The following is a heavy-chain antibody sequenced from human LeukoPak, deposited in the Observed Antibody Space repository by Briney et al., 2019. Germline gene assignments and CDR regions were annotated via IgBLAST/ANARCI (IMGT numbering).Heavy chain of an antibody. V-gene: IGHV4-4*07. CDR2: IYPSGST. J-gene: IGHJ2*01. D-gene: IGHD2-2*01. CDR1: GGSISSYY. Sequence: SETLSLTCTVSGGSISSYYWNWIRQPAGKGLEWIGRIYPSGSTNYNPSLKSRVTMSVDTSKNQFSLKLSSVTAGDTAVYYCARDALYCSSTSCYRYWYFDLWGRGTLVTVSS. CDR3: ARDALYCSSTSCYRYWYFDL.